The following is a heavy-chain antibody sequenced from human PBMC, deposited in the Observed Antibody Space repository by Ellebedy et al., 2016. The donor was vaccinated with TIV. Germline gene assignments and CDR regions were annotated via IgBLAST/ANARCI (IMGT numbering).Heavy chain of an antibody. D-gene: IGHD2-15*01. J-gene: IGHJ4*02. Sequence: GGSLRLSXAASGFTFSDYYMSWIRQAPGKGLEWVSYISSSGSTIYYADSVKGRLTISRDNAKNSLYLQMNSLRAEDTAVYYCARDRLGGSCYLGYWGQGTLVTVSS. CDR3: ARDRLGGSCYLGY. CDR2: ISSSGSTI. V-gene: IGHV3-11*01. CDR1: GFTFSDYY.